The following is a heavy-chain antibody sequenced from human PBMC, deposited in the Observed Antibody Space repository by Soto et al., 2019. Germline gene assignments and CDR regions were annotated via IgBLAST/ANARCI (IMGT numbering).Heavy chain of an antibody. D-gene: IGHD3-3*01. V-gene: IGHV6-1*01. Sequence: PSQTLSLTCAISGDSVSSNSAAWNWIRQSPSRGLEWLGRTYYRSKWYNDYAVSVKSRITINPDTSKNQFSLQLNSVTPEDTAVYYCARVPSQTRLRFLEWLEDYYYGMDVWGQGTTVTVSS. CDR2: TYYRSKWYN. J-gene: IGHJ6*02. CDR1: GDSVSSNSAA. CDR3: ARVPSQTRLRFLEWLEDYYYGMDV.